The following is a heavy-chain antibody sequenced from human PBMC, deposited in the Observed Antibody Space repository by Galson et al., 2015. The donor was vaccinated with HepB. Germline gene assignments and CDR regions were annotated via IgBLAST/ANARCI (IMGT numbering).Heavy chain of an antibody. D-gene: IGHD5-12*01. CDR2: ISYDGSNK. Sequence: SLRLSCAASGFTFSSYGMHWVRQAPGKGLEWVAVISYDGSNKYYADSVKGRFTISRDNSKNTLYLQMNSLRAEDTAVYYCAKDRLRYFDYWGQGTLVTVSS. V-gene: IGHV3-30*18. CDR3: AKDRLRYFDY. J-gene: IGHJ4*02. CDR1: GFTFSSYG.